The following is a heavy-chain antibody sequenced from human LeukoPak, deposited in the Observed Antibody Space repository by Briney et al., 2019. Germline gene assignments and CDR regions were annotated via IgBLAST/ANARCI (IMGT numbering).Heavy chain of an antibody. V-gene: IGHV1-2*02. CDR1: GYTFTGYY. CDR3: ARVRPKVVPAARGGYYYGMDV. CDR2: INPNSGGT. D-gene: IGHD2-2*01. Sequence: GASVKVSCKASGYTFTGYYMHWVRQAPGQGLEWMGWINPNSGGTNYAQKFQGRATMTRDTSISTAYMELSRLRSDDTAVYYCARVRPKVVPAARGGYYYGMDVWGQGTTVTVSS. J-gene: IGHJ6*02.